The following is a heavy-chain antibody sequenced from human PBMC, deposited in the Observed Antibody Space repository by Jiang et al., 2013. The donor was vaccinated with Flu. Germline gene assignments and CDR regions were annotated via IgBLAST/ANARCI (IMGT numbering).Heavy chain of an antibody. CDR3: ARSRPMFPGEQDT. CDR2: THYSGFT. V-gene: IGHV4-61*01. D-gene: IGHD1/OR15-1a*01. J-gene: IGHJ5*02. CDR1: GGSVSSGSYY. Sequence: PGLVKPSETLALTCTVSGGSVSSGSYYWTWIRQPPGKGLEWIAYTHYSGFTEYSPSLRSRVTISVDTSKNQFSLKLNSVTAADTAVYYCARSRPMFPGEQDTWGRGTLVTVSS.